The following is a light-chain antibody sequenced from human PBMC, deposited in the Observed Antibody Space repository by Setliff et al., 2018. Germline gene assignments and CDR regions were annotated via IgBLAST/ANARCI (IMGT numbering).Light chain of an antibody. Sequence: QSALTQPASVSGSPGQSITISSTGTSSDVGAYNYVSWYQRHPGEAPKLLLYDVSKRPSGISNRFSGSKSGSTASLTISGLQAEDEADYFCSSYTNARTVIFGGGTKVTVL. J-gene: IGLJ2*01. CDR1: SSDVGAYNY. V-gene: IGLV2-14*03. CDR3: SSYTNARTVI. CDR2: DVS.